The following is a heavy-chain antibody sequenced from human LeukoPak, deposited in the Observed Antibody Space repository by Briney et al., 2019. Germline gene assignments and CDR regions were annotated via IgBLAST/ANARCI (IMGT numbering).Heavy chain of an antibody. CDR3: ARAYSYGSY. D-gene: IGHD5-18*01. CDR1: GGSINGYY. V-gene: IGHV4-59*01. J-gene: IGHJ4*02. Sequence: SETLSLTCTVSGGSINGYYWTWIRQPPGKGLEWIGYIYYSGTTNYNPSLKSRVTISVDTSKNQFSLNLSSVTAADTAIYYCARAYSYGSYWGRGTLVTVSS. CDR2: IYYSGTT.